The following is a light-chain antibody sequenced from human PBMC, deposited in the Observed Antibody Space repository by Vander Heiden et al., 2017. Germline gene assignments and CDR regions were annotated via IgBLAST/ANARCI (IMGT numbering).Light chain of an antibody. J-gene: IGLJ3*02. CDR1: SSNIGSNT. V-gene: IGLV1-44*01. Sequence: QSVLTQPPSASGTPGQRVTISCSGSSSNIGSNTVNWYQQLPGTAPKLLIYSNNQRPSGVPDRFSGSKSGTSASLAISGPQSEDEADYYCAAWDDSLNVWVFGGGTKLTVL. CDR3: AAWDDSLNVWV. CDR2: SNN.